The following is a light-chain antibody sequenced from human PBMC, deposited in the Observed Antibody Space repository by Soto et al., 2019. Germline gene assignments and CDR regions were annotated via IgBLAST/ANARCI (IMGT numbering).Light chain of an antibody. J-gene: IGKJ4*01. CDR2: DAS. V-gene: IGKV1-5*01. CDR3: QQYNSYSPLT. CDR1: QTISSW. Sequence: DIQMTQSPSTLSASVGDRVTITCRASQTISSWLAWYQQKPGKAPKLLIYDASSLESGVPSMFSGSGSGTEFTLTISSLQPDDFATYYCQQYNSYSPLTFGGGTKVEIK.